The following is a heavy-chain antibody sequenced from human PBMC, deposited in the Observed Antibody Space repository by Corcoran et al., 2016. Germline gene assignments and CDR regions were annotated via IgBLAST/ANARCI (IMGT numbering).Heavy chain of an antibody. V-gene: IGHV3-49*03. CDR2: IRSKAYGGTT. CDR3: TRAPLYYDFLSVPAYFDY. Sequence: EVQLVESGGGLVQPGRSLRLSCTASGFTFGDYAMSWFRQAPGKGLEWVGFIRSKAYGGTTEYAASVKGRFTISRDDSKSIAYLQMNSLKTEDTAVYYCTRAPLYYDFLSVPAYFDYWGQGTLVTVSS. CDR1: GFTFGDYA. D-gene: IGHD3-9*01. J-gene: IGHJ4*02.